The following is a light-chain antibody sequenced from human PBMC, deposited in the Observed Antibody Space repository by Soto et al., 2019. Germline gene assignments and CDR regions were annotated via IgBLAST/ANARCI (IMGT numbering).Light chain of an antibody. CDR2: AAS. CDR1: QSVGSS. Sequence: ENVVKISVATLSLYPGERATLSCRASQSVGSSLAWYQQKLGQAPRLLIYAASDRATGIPGRFSGSGSGTDFTLIISSLEPEDFAFYYCQQGNTWPWTFGHRTKVDIK. CDR3: QQGNTWPWT. V-gene: IGKV3-11*01. J-gene: IGKJ1*01.